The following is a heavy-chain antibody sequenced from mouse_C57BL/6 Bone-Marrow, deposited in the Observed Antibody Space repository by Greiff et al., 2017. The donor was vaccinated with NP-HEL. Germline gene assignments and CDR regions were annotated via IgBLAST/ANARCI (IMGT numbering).Heavy chain of an antibody. V-gene: IGHV7-3*01. CDR1: GFTFTDYY. D-gene: IGHD1-1*01. CDR3: ARRTTVVARRDWYFDV. Sequence: EVQLVESGGGLVQPGGSLSLSCAASGFTFTDYYMSWVRQPPGKALEWLGFIRNKANGYTTEYSASVKGRFTISRDNSQSILYLQMNALRAEDSATYYCARRTTVVARRDWYFDVWGTGTTVTVSS. J-gene: IGHJ1*03. CDR2: IRNKANGYTT.